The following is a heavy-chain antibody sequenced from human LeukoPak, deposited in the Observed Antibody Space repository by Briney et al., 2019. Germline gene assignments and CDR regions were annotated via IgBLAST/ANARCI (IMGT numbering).Heavy chain of an antibody. D-gene: IGHD3-3*01. J-gene: IGHJ3*02. V-gene: IGHV3-15*01. Sequence: GGSLRLSCAASGFTFNNAWMSWVRQAPGKGLEWVGRIQSKTDGGTTDYAAPVKGRFTISRDDSKNTLYLQMNSLKTVDTAVYYCTTGPLFTIFGVVMPNQDAFDIWGQGTMVTVSS. CDR1: GFTFNNAW. CDR2: IQSKTDGGTT. CDR3: TTGPLFTIFGVVMPNQDAFDI.